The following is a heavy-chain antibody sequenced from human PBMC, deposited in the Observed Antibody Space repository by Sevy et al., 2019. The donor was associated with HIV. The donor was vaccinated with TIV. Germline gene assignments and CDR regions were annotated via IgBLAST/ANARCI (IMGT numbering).Heavy chain of an antibody. CDR3: ANAYSGSYSHSYLYALDV. V-gene: IGHV3-30*18. D-gene: IGHD1-26*01. J-gene: IGHJ6*02. CDR2: ISHDGINE. Sequence: GGSLRLSCIGSGFSFSYYGIHWVRQSPGKGLDWVALISHDGINEYYGDSVKGRFTISRDNSKNTVYLEMNSLRNEDTAIYFCANAYSGSYSHSYLYALDVWGQGTTVTVSS. CDR1: GFSFSYYG.